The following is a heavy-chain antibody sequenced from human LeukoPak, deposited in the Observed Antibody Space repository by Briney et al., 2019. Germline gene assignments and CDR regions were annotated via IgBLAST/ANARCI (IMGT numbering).Heavy chain of an antibody. D-gene: IGHD6-13*01. CDR3: ARDRTWYADI. Sequence: PGGSLRLSCAGSEFTFRSYGIQWVRQAPGKGLEWVAVIYYDGSNRYFAESVKGRFTTSRDNSKNTVSLQMNSLRGEDTAVYYCARDRTWYADIWGPGTLVTVSS. J-gene: IGHJ4*02. CDR1: EFTFRSYG. V-gene: IGHV3-33*08. CDR2: IYYDGSNR.